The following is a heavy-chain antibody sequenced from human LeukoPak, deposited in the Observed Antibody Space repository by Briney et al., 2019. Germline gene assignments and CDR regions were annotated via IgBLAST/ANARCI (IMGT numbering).Heavy chain of an antibody. V-gene: IGHV3-7*04. CDR2: IKEDESEK. J-gene: IGHJ6*03. Sequence: GGSPRLSCAASGFTFRSYWMSWVRQAPGKGLEWVANIKEDESEKYYADSVKGRFTISRDNAKNSLYLQMNSLRAEDTAVYYCARNEWELAATYYYYYMDVWGKGATVTVSS. D-gene: IGHD1-26*01. CDR1: GFTFRSYW. CDR3: ARNEWELAATYYYYYMDV.